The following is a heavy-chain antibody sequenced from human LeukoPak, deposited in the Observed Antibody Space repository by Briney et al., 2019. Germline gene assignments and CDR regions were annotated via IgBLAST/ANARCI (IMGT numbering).Heavy chain of an antibody. D-gene: IGHD5-12*01. V-gene: IGHV1-18*01. CDR1: GYTFTNYG. J-gene: IGHJ4*02. CDR3: AKVADSGYDPDY. Sequence: ASVKVSCKSSGYTFTNYGIIWVRQAPGQGLEWMGWISAYNGNTNYAEKLQGRVTMTTDTSTSTAYMELRSLRSDDTAVYYCAKVADSGYDPDYWGQGTLVTVSS. CDR2: ISAYNGNT.